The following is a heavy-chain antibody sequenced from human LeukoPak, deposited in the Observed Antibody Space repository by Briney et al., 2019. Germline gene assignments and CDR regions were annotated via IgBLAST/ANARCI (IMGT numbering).Heavy chain of an antibody. D-gene: IGHD2-2*01. CDR3: ARNEPYICSSTSCYVHSRVYYYYYYMDV. V-gene: IGHV3-20*04. J-gene: IGHJ6*03. CDR1: GFTFDDYG. Sequence: RPGGSLRLSCAASGFTFDDYGMSWVRQAPGKGLEWVSGINWNGGSTGYADSVKGRFTISRDNAKNSLYLQMNSLRAEDTALYYCARNEPYICSSTSCYVHSRVYYYYYYMDVWGKGTTVTVSS. CDR2: INWNGGST.